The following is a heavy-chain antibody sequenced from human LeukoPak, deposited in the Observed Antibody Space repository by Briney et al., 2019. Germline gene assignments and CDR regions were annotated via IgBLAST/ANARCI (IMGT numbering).Heavy chain of an antibody. J-gene: IGHJ4*02. Sequence: PSETLSLTCTVSGGSISSYYWSWIRQPPGKGLEWIGYIYYSGSTNYNPSLKSRVTMSVDTSRNQFSLKLRSITAADTAVYYCAREDLSHFDYRGQGTLVTVSS. CDR2: IYYSGST. V-gene: IGHV4-59*12. CDR3: AREDLSHFDY. CDR1: GGSISSYY.